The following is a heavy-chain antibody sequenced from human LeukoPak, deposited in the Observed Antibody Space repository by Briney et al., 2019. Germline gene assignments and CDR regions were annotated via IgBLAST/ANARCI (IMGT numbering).Heavy chain of an antibody. CDR2: IIPIFGTA. CDR3: ARSRTAVAGTLDAFDI. J-gene: IGHJ3*02. V-gene: IGHV1-69*05. Sequence: SVKVSCKASGGTFSSYAISWVRQAPGQGLEWMGGIIPIFGTANYAQKFQGRVTITTDESTSTAYMELSSLRSEDTAVYYCARSRTAVAGTLDAFDIWGQGTMVTVSS. D-gene: IGHD6-19*01. CDR1: GGTFSSYA.